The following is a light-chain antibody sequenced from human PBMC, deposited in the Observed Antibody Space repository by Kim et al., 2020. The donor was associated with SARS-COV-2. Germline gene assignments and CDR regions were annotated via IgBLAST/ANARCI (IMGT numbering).Light chain of an antibody. CDR3: QSWDSSTVV. CDR1: KLGDKY. CDR2: QDS. Sequence: VSPGQTASISCSGDKLGDKYACWYQQKPGQSPVLVIYQDSQRPSGIPARFSGSNSGNTATLTISGTQAMDEADYYYQSWDSSTVVFGGGTQLTVL. V-gene: IGLV3-1*01. J-gene: IGLJ2*01.